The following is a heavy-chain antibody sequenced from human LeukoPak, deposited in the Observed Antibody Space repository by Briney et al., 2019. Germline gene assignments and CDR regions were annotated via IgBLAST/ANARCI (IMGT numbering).Heavy chain of an antibody. Sequence: GGSLRLSCAASGFTFSSYAMSWDRQAPGKGLEWVSAISGSGGSTYYADSVKGRFTISRDNSKNTLYLQMNSLRAEDTAVYYCAKGTGGSGSYDYWGQGTLVTVSS. CDR1: GFTFSSYA. CDR2: ISGSGGST. J-gene: IGHJ4*02. V-gene: IGHV3-23*01. D-gene: IGHD3-10*01. CDR3: AKGTGGSGSYDY.